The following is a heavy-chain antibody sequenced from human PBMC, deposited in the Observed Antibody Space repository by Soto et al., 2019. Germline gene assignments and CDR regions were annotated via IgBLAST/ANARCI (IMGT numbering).Heavy chain of an antibody. J-gene: IGHJ6*02. CDR1: GYTFTNYY. D-gene: IGHD6-13*01. CDR2: INPSGGST. Sequence: ASVKVSCKASGYTFTNYYMHWVRQAPGQGLEWMGVINPSGGSTRYAQKFQGRVTMTRDTSTSTVSMELSSLRSEDTDVYYCARDQKDRYDHSSPDYYYFGVDVWGQATTVTVS. V-gene: IGHV1-46*01. CDR3: ARDQKDRYDHSSPDYYYFGVDV.